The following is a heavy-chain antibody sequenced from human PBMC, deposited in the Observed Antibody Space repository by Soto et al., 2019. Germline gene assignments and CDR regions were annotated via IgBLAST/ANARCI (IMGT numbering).Heavy chain of an antibody. D-gene: IGHD2-2*01. Sequence: SETLSLTCAVYGGSFSGYYWSWIRQPPGKGLEWIGEINHSGSTNYNPSLKSRVTISVDTSKNQFSLKLSSVTAADTAVYYCARDIVVVPAARKAWFDPWGQGTPVTVSS. CDR1: GGSFSGYY. V-gene: IGHV4-34*01. CDR3: ARDIVVVPAARKAWFDP. J-gene: IGHJ5*02. CDR2: INHSGST.